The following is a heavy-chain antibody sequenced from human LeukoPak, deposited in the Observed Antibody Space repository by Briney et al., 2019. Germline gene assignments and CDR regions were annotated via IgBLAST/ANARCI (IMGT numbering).Heavy chain of an antibody. CDR1: GGSFSGYY. CDR2: INHSGST. D-gene: IGHD3-22*01. Sequence: SETLSLTCAVYGGSFSGYYWSWIRQPPGKGLEWIGEINHSGSTNYNPSLKSRVTISVDTSKNQFSLKLSSATAADTAVYYCARGPYDSSGYPYWGQGTLVTVSS. CDR3: ARGPYDSSGYPY. J-gene: IGHJ4*02. V-gene: IGHV4-34*01.